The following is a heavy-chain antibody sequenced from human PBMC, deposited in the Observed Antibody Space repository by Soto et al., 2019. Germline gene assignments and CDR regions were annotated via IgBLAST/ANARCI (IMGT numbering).Heavy chain of an antibody. CDR3: ARDTRDPDAFDI. CDR2: IIPIFGTA. J-gene: IGHJ3*02. CDR1: GGTFSSYA. D-gene: IGHD1-26*01. Sequence: SVKVSCKASGGTFSSYAISWVRQAPGQGLEWMGGIIPIFGTANYAQKFQGRVTITADESTSTAYMELSSLRSEDTAVYYCARDTRDPDAFDIWGQGTMVTVSS. V-gene: IGHV1-69*13.